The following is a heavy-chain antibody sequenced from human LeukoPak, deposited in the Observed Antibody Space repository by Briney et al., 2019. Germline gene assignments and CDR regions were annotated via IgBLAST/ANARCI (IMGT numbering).Heavy chain of an antibody. V-gene: IGHV3-21*04. Sequence: PGGSLRLSCAASGFTFSSYSMNWVRQAPGKGLEWVSSISSSSSYIYYADSVKGRFTISRDNSKNTLYLQMNSLRAEDTAVYYCAKEGVCSSTSCYLSATDYWGQGTLVTVSS. CDR2: ISSSSSYI. J-gene: IGHJ4*02. CDR1: GFTFSSYS. D-gene: IGHD2-2*01. CDR3: AKEGVCSSTSCYLSATDY.